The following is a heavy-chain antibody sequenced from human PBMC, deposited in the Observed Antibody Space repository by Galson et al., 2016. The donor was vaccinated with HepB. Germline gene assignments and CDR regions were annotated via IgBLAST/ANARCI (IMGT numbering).Heavy chain of an antibody. Sequence: SLRLSCAASGFIFSGSAMHWVRQASGKGLEWVGLIGNTANNYATTYAASVGGRFTISRDDSENTVYLQMNSLKTDDTAVYYCIRYWNSGWFWGQGTLVSVSS. D-gene: IGHD6-19*01. CDR2: IGNTANNYAT. V-gene: IGHV3-73*01. J-gene: IGHJ4*02. CDR1: GFIFSGSA. CDR3: IRYWNSGWF.